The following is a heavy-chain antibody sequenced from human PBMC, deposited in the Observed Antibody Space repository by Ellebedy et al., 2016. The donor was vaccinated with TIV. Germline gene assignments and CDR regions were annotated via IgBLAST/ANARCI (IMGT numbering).Heavy chain of an antibody. J-gene: IGHJ4*02. CDR2: IKEDGSEK. D-gene: IGHD5-12*01. CDR3: AREGGYSGYENFDY. Sequence: PGGSLRLSCAASGFTFSNYWMSWVRQAPGKGLEWVANIKEDGSEKYYVDSVKGRFTLSRDNAKNSLYLQMNSLRAEDTAVYYCAREGGYSGYENFDYWGQGTLVTVSS. V-gene: IGHV3-7*01. CDR1: GFTFSNYW.